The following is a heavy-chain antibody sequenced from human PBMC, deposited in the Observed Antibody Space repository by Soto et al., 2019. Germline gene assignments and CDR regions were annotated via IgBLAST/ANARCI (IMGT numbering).Heavy chain of an antibody. Sequence: WGSLSLSCVASGFTFSDYGIHWVRQAPDKGLEWVAVVWFDGSIQYYGDSVKGRFTISRDNSNNTVDLQMNNLRAEDTAVYYCARVAFGGKSYYFDYWGQGNPVTVSS. V-gene: IGHV3-33*01. D-gene: IGHD2-21*01. CDR3: ARVAFGGKSYYFDY. CDR1: GFTFSDYG. CDR2: VWFDGSIQ. J-gene: IGHJ4*02.